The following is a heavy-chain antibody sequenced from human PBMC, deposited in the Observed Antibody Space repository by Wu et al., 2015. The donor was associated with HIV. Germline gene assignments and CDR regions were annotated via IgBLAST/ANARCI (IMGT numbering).Heavy chain of an antibody. D-gene: IGHD5-12*01. Sequence: QVHLMQSGPEVEKPGASVKVSCKTSGYTFTRYGVTWVRQAPGQGLEWMGWIDPYNGNTHYAQRFQGRVTMLRDISASTAYMELSSLRSEDTAVYFCARGGFGYSHSWYGFDYWGQGTLVTVSS. CDR1: GYTFTRYG. CDR3: ARGGFGYSHSWYGFDY. V-gene: IGHV1-18*01. J-gene: IGHJ4*02. CDR2: IDPYNGNT.